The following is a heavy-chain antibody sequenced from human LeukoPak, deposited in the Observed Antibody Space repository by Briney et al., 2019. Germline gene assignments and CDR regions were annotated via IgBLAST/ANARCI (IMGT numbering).Heavy chain of an antibody. CDR1: GGTFSSYD. CDR3: ARGVGSSWYLFVSYYYYMDV. CDR2: MNPNSGNT. Sequence: ASVKVSCKASGGTFSSYDINWVRQATGQGLEWMGWMNPNSGNTGYAQKFQGRVTITRNTSISTAYMELSSLRSEDTAVYYCARGVGSSWYLFVSYYYYMDVWGKGTTVTVSS. D-gene: IGHD6-13*01. V-gene: IGHV1-8*03. J-gene: IGHJ6*03.